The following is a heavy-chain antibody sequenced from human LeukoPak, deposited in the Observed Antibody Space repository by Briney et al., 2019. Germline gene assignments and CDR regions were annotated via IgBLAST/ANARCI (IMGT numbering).Heavy chain of an antibody. CDR2: ISYDRSNK. J-gene: IGHJ6*02. V-gene: IGHV3-30-3*01. CDR1: GFTFSSYA. Sequence: GGSLRLSCAASGFTFSSYAIHWVRQAPGKGLEWVAVISYDRSNKYCADSVKGRFTISRDNSKNTLYLQMNSLRAEDTAVYYCARGLLSYYYYYDMDVWGQGTTVTVSS. CDR3: ARGLLSYYYYYDMDV. D-gene: IGHD2-15*01.